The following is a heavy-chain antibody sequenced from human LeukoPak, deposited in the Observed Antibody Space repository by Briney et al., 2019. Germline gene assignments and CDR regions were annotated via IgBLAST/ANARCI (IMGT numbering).Heavy chain of an antibody. CDR1: GYTFTSYD. J-gene: IGHJ5*02. V-gene: IGHV1-8*01. CDR3: ARGSWRGSGYKFDR. Sequence: ASVKVSCKASGYTFTSYDINWVRQATGQGLEWMGWMNPNSGNTGYAQKFQGRVTITRNTSISTAYMELSSLKSEDTAVYYGARGSWRGSGYKFDRWGQGTLVTVSS. CDR2: MNPNSGNT. D-gene: IGHD5-24*01.